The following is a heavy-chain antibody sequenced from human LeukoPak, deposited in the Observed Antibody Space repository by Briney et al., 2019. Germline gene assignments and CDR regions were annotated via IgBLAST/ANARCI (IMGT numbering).Heavy chain of an antibody. J-gene: IGHJ4*02. CDR2: INSDGSTI. CDR3: ARGDSGSYYFDY. Sequence: PGGSLRLSCAASGFTFSSYWMHWVRQAPGKGLVWVSRINSDGSTISYADSVKGRFTISRDNAKNTLYLQMNSLRAEDTAVYYCARGDSGSYYFDYWGQGTLVTVSS. CDR1: GFTFSSYW. V-gene: IGHV3-74*01. D-gene: IGHD1-26*01.